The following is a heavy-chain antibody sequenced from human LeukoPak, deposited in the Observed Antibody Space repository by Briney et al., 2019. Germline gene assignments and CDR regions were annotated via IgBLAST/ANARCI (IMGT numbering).Heavy chain of an antibody. CDR3: ARFNRQYCSSTSCYGGFDY. D-gene: IGHD2-2*01. CDR2: IRFDGSNK. CDR1: GFTFSSYG. J-gene: IGHJ4*02. Sequence: GGSLRLSCAASGFTFSSYGMHWVRQAPGKGLEWVAFIRFDGSNKYYTDSVKGRFTLSRDNSKNTLYLQINSLRAEDTAVYYCARFNRQYCSSTSCYGGFDYWGQGTLVTVSS. V-gene: IGHV3-30*02.